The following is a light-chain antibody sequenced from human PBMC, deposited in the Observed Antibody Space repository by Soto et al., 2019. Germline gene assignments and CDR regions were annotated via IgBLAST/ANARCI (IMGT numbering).Light chain of an antibody. J-gene: IGLJ1*01. CDR3: SSYTSSRTLV. CDR2: EVS. CDR1: GSDLGYNY. Sequence: QSALTQPASVSGSPGQSITISCTGTGSDLGYNYVSWFQQHPGKAPKLLIFEVSNRPSGASNRFSGSKSGSAASLTISGLQAEDEAYYYCSSYTSSRTLVFGTGTKLPS. V-gene: IGLV2-14*01.